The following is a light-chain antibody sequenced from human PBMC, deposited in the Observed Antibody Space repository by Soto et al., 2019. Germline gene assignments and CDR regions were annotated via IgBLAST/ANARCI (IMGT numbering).Light chain of an antibody. V-gene: IGKV3-15*01. CDR3: QQYNNWLT. CDR1: QSVSSN. J-gene: IGKJ4*01. Sequence: EIVMTQSPATLSVSPGERATLSCRASQSVSSNLTWYQQKPGQAPRLLIYGASTRATGIPAMFSGSGSGTEFTLTISSLQSEDFAVYYYQQYNNWLTFGGGTKVEIK. CDR2: GAS.